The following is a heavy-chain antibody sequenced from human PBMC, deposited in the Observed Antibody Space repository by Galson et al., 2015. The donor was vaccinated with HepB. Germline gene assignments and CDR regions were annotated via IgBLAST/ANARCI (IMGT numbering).Heavy chain of an antibody. CDR3: ARVLNDFWSGHYPNWFNP. Sequence: SVKVSCKASGYTFTSYDINWVRQATGQGLEWMGWMNPNSGNTGYAQKFQGRVTMTRNTSISTAYMELSSLRSEDTAVYYCARVLNDFWSGHYPNWFNPWGQGTLVTVSS. CDR2: MNPNSGNT. D-gene: IGHD3-3*01. J-gene: IGHJ5*02. V-gene: IGHV1-8*01. CDR1: GYTFTSYD.